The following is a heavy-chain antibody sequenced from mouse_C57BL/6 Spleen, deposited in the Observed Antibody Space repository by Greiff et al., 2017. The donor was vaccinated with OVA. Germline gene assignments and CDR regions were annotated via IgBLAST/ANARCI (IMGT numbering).Heavy chain of an antibody. V-gene: IGHV8-12*01. D-gene: IGHD1-1*01. CDR2: IYWDDDK. Sequence: QVTLKESGPGILQSSQTLSLTCSFSGFSLSTSGMGVSWIRQPSGKGLEWLAHIYWDDDKRYNPSLKSRLTISKDTSRNQVFLKITSVDTADTATYYCARRVIYYYGSSLNWYFDVWGTGTTVTVSS. CDR1: GFSLSTSGMG. J-gene: IGHJ1*03. CDR3: ARRVIYYYGSSLNWYFDV.